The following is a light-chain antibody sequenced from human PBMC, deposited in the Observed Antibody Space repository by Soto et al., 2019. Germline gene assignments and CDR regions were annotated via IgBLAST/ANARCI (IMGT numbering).Light chain of an antibody. CDR1: QSVSSSY. V-gene: IGKV3-20*01. J-gene: IGKJ2*01. CDR3: HQYGSLPYT. Sequence: EIVLTQSPGTLSLSPGERATLSCRASQSVSSSYLAWYQQKPGQAPRLLIYGASSRATGIPDRFSGRGSGTDFTLTISRLEPEDLAVYYCHQYGSLPYTFGQGTKLEIK. CDR2: GAS.